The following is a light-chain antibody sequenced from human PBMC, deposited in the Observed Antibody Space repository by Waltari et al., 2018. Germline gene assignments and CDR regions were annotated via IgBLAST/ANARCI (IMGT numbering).Light chain of an antibody. V-gene: IGLV1-40*01. J-gene: IGLJ3*02. CDR1: RPNIGTGDD. Sequence: QSVLTQPPSVSGAPGQRVTTSCTGSRPNIGTGDDVQWYQQLPGSAPKLLTFGNTNRPSGVPDRFSGSKSGASASLAITGLQAEDEAVYYCHSYDIGLTAWVFGGGTKLTVL. CDR2: GNT. CDR3: HSYDIGLTAWV.